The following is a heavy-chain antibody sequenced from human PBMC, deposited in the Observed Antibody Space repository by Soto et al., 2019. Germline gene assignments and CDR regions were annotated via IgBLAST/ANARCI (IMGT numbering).Heavy chain of an antibody. CDR3: ARGLVDCSSTSCYLNWFDP. Sequence: SETLSLTCAVYGGSFSGYYWSWIRQPPGKGLEWIGEINHSGSTNYNPSLKSRVTISVDTSKNQFSLKLSSVTAADTAVYYCARGLVDCSSTSCYLNWFDPWGPGTLVTLSS. CDR1: GGSFSGYY. D-gene: IGHD2-2*01. V-gene: IGHV4-34*01. CDR2: INHSGST. J-gene: IGHJ5*02.